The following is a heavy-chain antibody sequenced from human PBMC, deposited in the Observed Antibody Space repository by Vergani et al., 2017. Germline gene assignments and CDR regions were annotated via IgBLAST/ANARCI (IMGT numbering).Heavy chain of an antibody. J-gene: IGHJ6*03. V-gene: IGHV4-59*01. D-gene: IGHD2-15*01. CDR2: IYYSGST. CDR3: ARDRGYCSGGSCYPEDYYYYYMDV. Sequence: QVQLQESGPGLVKPSETLSLTCTVSGGSISSYYWSWIRQPPGKGLEWIGYIYYSGSTNYNPSLKSRVTISVDTSKNQFSLKLSSVTAADTAVYYCARDRGYCSGGSCYPEDYYYYYMDVWGKGTTVTVSS. CDR1: GGSISSYY.